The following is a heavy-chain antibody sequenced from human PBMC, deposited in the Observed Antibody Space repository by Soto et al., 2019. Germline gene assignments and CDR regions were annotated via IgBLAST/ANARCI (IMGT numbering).Heavy chain of an antibody. CDR3: ARDQHGHFDFDF. V-gene: IGHV1-46*03. CDR1: GYSFTDPY. Sequence: QVQLVQSGPELKRPGASVKLSCKASGYSFTDPYIHWVRQAPGQGLEWMGIINPAGGSTNYARKFQDRLTITRDSSTTTVYMELSSLRSGDTAVIYCARDQHGHFDFDFWGQGTLVTVSS. J-gene: IGHJ4*02. D-gene: IGHD2-8*01. CDR2: INPAGGST.